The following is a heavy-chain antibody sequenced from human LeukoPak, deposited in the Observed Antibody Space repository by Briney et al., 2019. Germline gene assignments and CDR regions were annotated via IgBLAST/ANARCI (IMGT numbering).Heavy chain of an antibody. CDR2: INPNSGGT. CDR3: ASSIYHTYYYDSSGYFDY. D-gene: IGHD3-22*01. V-gene: IGHV1-2*06. Sequence: ASVKVSCKASGYTFTGYYMHWVRQAPGQGLERMGRINPNSGGTNYAQKFQGRVTMTRDTSISTAYMELSRLRSDDTAVYYCASSIYHTYYYDSSGYFDYWGQGTLVTVSS. J-gene: IGHJ4*02. CDR1: GYTFTGYY.